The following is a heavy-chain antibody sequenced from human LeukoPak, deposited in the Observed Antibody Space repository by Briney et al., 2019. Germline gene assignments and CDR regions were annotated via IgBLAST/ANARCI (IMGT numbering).Heavy chain of an antibody. CDR3: AKDMGYTYGHAFDY. V-gene: IGHV3-30-3*01. CDR1: GFTFSSYS. Sequence: GGSLRLSCAASGFTFSSYSMHWVRQTPGKGLEWVALISYDGSNKYYADSVKGRFTISRDNSKNTLYLQMNSLRTEDTAMYYCAKDMGYTYGHAFDYWGQGTLVTVSS. CDR2: ISYDGSNK. J-gene: IGHJ4*02. D-gene: IGHD5-18*01.